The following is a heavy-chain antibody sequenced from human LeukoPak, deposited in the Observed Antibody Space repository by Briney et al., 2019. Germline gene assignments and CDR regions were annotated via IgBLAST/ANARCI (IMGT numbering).Heavy chain of an antibody. V-gene: IGHV3-23*01. CDR1: GFTFTNYA. CDR3: ARIKNVVVVAATGAFDI. D-gene: IGHD2-15*01. CDR2: ISASGVMT. Sequence: GETLRLSCAASGFTFTNYAMTWVRQAPGKGLEWVSSISASGVMTYYADSVKGRFTVSRDNSKNTLDLQMNSLRAEDTALYYCARIKNVVVVAATGAFDIWGQGTMVTVSS. J-gene: IGHJ3*02.